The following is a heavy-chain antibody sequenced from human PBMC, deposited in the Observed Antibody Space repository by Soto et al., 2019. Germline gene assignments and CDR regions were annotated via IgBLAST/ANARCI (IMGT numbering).Heavy chain of an antibody. D-gene: IGHD3-10*01. Sequence: SETLSLTCAVYGGSFSGYYWSWIRQPPGKGLEWIGEINHSGSTNYNPSLKSRVTISVDTSKNQFSLQLSSVTAADTAVYYCARATRITMVRGLYGMDVWGQGTTVTVSS. J-gene: IGHJ6*02. V-gene: IGHV4-34*01. CDR1: GGSFSGYY. CDR3: ARATRITMVRGLYGMDV. CDR2: INHSGST.